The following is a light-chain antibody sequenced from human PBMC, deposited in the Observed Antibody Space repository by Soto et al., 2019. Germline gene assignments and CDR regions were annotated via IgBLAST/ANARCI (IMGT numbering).Light chain of an antibody. CDR2: AAS. V-gene: IGKV1-27*01. Sequence: DIQMTQSPSSLSASVGDRVTITCRASQGISNYLAWYQQKPGKVPKLLINAASTLQSGVPSRFSGSGSGTDFSRTISSLQPEDVATYYCQKYNSALETFGQGTKVEIK. CDR3: QKYNSALET. CDR1: QGISNY. J-gene: IGKJ1*01.